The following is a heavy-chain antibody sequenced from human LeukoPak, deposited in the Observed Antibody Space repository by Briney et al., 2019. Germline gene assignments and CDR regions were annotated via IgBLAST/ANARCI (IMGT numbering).Heavy chain of an antibody. CDR2: INNDGSGT. J-gene: IGHJ4*02. Sequence: PGGSLRLSCAASGFTFSSYWMHWVRQVPGKGLVWVSRINNDGSGTTYADSVKGRFTISRDNAKKTIYPQMNSLGVDDTAVYYCAREYYFDHWGQGTLVTVSS. CDR3: AREYYFDH. CDR1: GFTFSSYW. V-gene: IGHV3-74*01.